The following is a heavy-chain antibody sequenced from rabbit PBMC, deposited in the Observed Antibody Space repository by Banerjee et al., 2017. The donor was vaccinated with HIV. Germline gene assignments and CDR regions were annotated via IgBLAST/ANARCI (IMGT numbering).Heavy chain of an antibody. D-gene: IGHD5-1*01. CDR3: ARGTYGSDGGAPYYFNL. Sequence: QEQLVESGGGLVQPEGSLTLTCTASGFSFSSSYWICWVRQAPGKGLEWIACIYVGNSGSTYYASWAKGRFTISKTSSTTVTLQMTSLTAADTATYFCARGTYGSDGGAPYYFNLWGPGTLVTVS. CDR1: GFSFSSSYW. CDR2: IYVGNSGST. V-gene: IGHV1S45*01. J-gene: IGHJ4*01.